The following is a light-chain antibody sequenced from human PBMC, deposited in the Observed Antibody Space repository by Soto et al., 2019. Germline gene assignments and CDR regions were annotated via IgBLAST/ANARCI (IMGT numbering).Light chain of an antibody. CDR3: AAWDDSLSGRYV. CDR2: RNN. J-gene: IGLJ1*01. Sequence: QSVLTQPPSASGTPGQRVTISCSGSSSNIGSNYVYWYQQLPGTAPKLLIYRNNQRPSGVPDRFSGSKSGTSASLAISGLRSEDEADYYCAAWDDSLSGRYVFGTGIKVTGL. V-gene: IGLV1-47*01. CDR1: SSNIGSNY.